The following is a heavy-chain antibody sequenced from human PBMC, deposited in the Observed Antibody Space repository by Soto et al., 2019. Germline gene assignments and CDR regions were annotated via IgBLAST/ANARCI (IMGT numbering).Heavy chain of an antibody. Sequence: ASVKVSCKASGYTFTSYGISWVRQAPGQGLERMGWISAYNGNTNYAQKLQGRVTMTTDTSTSTAYMELRSLRSDDTAVYYCARDSRYSSSQTTNYYYYYGMDVWGQGTTVTVSS. V-gene: IGHV1-18*01. D-gene: IGHD6-13*01. J-gene: IGHJ6*02. CDR3: ARDSRYSSSQTTNYYYYYGMDV. CDR2: ISAYNGNT. CDR1: GYTFTSYG.